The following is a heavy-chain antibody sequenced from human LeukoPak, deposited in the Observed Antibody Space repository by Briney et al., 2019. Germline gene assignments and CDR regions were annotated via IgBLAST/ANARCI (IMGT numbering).Heavy chain of an antibody. V-gene: IGHV1-69*01. D-gene: IGHD2-2*01. CDR1: RGTFSSYA. J-gene: IGHJ5*02. CDR2: IIPIFGTA. CDR3: ARDNAPGYCSSTSCYFSRDWFDP. Sequence: SVKVSCKVSRGTFSSYAISWVRQAHGQGLEWMGGIIPIFGTANYAQKFQGRVTITADESTSTAYMELSSLRSEDTAVYYCARDNAPGYCSSTSCYFSRDWFDPWGQGTLVTVSS.